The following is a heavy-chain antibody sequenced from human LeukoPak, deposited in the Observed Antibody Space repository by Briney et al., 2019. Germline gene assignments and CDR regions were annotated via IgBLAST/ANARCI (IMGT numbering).Heavy chain of an antibody. Sequence: PGGSLRLSCAASGFTFSSYEMNWVRQAPGKGLEWVGRIKSKTDGGTTDYAAPVKGRFTISRDDSKNTLYLQMNSLKTEDTAVYYCTTDPPVAGTITYCYYYMDVWGKGTTVTISS. CDR2: IKSKTDGGTT. D-gene: IGHD6-19*01. CDR3: TTDPPVAGTITYCYYYMDV. V-gene: IGHV3-15*01. J-gene: IGHJ6*03. CDR1: GFTFSSYE.